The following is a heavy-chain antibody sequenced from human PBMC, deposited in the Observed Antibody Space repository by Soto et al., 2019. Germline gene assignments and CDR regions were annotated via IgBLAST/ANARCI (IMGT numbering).Heavy chain of an antibody. J-gene: IGHJ3*02. CDR3: ARGRVPVVVTAPSHIFDI. CDR1: GFIFSRYS. D-gene: IGHD2-21*02. CDR2: MSSSSGTI. V-gene: IGHV3-48*02. Sequence: EVQLVESGGGLVQPGGSLRLSCAASGFIFSRYSMNWVRQAPGKGLEWVSYMSSSSGTIHYVDSVKGRFTISRDNAKNSLYLQMNSLRDEDTAVYYCARGRVPVVVTAPSHIFDIWGQGTMVTVSS.